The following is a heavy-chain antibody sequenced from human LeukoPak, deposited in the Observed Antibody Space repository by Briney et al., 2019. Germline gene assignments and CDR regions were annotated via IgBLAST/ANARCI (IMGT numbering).Heavy chain of an antibody. CDR2: ISSSSSYI. Sequence: PGGSLRLSCAASGFTFSSYSMNWVRQAPGKGLEWVSSISSSSSYIYYADSVKGRFTISRDNAKNSLYLQMNSLRAEDTAVYYCARELVAGTTVGWYYWGQGTLVTVSS. CDR1: GFTFSSYS. V-gene: IGHV3-21*01. D-gene: IGHD6-19*01. J-gene: IGHJ4*02. CDR3: ARELVAGTTVGWYY.